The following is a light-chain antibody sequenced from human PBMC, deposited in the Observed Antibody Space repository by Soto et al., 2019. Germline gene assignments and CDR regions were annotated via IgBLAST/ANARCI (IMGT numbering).Light chain of an antibody. CDR3: QQYNGYPYT. J-gene: IGKJ2*01. V-gene: IGKV1-16*02. CDR1: QDISTF. Sequence: IQMTQSPSSLSASLGDTVTITCRASQDISTFLAWFQQKPGKAPQSLIYGVSNLQGGVPSKFSGSGSGTHFTLTISSLQPEDFATYYCQQYNGYPYTFGQGTKLEIK. CDR2: GVS.